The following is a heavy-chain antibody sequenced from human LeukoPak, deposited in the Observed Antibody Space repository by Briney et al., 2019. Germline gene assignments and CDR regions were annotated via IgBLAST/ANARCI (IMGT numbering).Heavy chain of an antibody. V-gene: IGHV1-2*02. D-gene: IGHD4-17*01. J-gene: IGHJ6*02. CDR1: GYTFTGYY. CDR3: ARGVYGDSPYYYYYYGMDV. CDR2: INPNSGGT. Sequence: ASVTVSCKASGYTFTGYYMHWVRQAPGQGLEWMGWINPNSGGTNYAQKFQGRVTMTRDTSISTAYMELSRLRSDDTAVYYCARGVYGDSPYYYYYYGMDVWGQGTTVTVSS.